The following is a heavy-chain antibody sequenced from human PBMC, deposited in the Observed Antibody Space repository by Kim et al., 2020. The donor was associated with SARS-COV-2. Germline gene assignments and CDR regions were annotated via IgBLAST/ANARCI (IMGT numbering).Heavy chain of an antibody. D-gene: IGHD5-18*01. Sequence: YHPSLKSRVTISVDTSKNQFSLKLSSVTAADTAVYYCARTIQLWLSYFDYWGQGTLVTVSS. CDR3: ARTIQLWLSYFDY. J-gene: IGHJ4*02. V-gene: IGHV4-34*01.